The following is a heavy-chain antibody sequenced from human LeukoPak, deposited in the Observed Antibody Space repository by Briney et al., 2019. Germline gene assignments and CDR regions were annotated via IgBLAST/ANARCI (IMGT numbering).Heavy chain of an antibody. D-gene: IGHD1-26*01. CDR3: ARTIVGAAFDY. CDR1: GFTFSSYW. J-gene: IGHJ4*02. V-gene: IGHV3-74*01. Sequence: GGSLRLSCAASGFTFSSYWMHWVRQAPGKGLVWVSRIDGDGSSTSYADSVKGRFTISRDNAKNTLYLQMNSLRAENTAVYYCARTIVGAAFDYWGQGTLVTVSS. CDR2: IDGDGSST.